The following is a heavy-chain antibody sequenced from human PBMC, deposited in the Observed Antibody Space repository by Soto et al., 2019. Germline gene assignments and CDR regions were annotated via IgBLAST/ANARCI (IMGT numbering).Heavy chain of an antibody. Sequence: QVQLQESGPGLVKPSQTLSLTCTVSGGSISSGGYYWSWIRQHPGKGLEWIGYIYYSGSTYYNPSLKSRVTISVDTSKNQFSLKLSSVTAAVTAVYYCASSGLLLWFREPYAFDIWGQGTMVTVSS. CDR1: GGSISSGGYY. J-gene: IGHJ3*02. D-gene: IGHD3-10*01. CDR3: ASSGLLLWFREPYAFDI. CDR2: IYYSGST. V-gene: IGHV4-31*03.